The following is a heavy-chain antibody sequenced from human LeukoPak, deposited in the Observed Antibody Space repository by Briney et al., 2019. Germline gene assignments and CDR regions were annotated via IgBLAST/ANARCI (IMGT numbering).Heavy chain of an antibody. V-gene: IGHV3-7*01. D-gene: IGHD2-2*01. CDR3: ARKSCSSTSCPGGAFDI. Sequence: DSVKGRFTISRDNAKKSLYLQMNSLRAEDTAVYYCARKSCSSTSCPGGAFDIWGQGTMVTVSS. J-gene: IGHJ3*02.